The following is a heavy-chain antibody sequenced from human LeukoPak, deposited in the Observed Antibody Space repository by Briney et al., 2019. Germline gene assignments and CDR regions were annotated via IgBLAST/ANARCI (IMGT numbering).Heavy chain of an antibody. D-gene: IGHD2-15*01. Sequence: GGSLSLSCVASGFSLGTYWMYWVRQAPGKGLVWVSRISPDGRNPMYADSVKGRFTISRDNAKNTLYLQMNSLGAEDTAVYYCARREGFCSGGSCYFDYWGQGALVTVSA. CDR3: ARREGFCSGGSCYFDY. CDR2: ISPDGRNP. V-gene: IGHV3-74*03. J-gene: IGHJ4*02. CDR1: GFSLGTYW.